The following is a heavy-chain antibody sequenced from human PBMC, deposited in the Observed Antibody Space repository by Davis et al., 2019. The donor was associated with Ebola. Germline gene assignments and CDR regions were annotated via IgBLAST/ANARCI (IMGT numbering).Heavy chain of an antibody. J-gene: IGHJ4*02. V-gene: IGHV5-51*01. D-gene: IGHD3-3*02. Sequence: PGGSLRLSCKVSGYSFTTYWIVWVRQMPGKGLECMGIIFPGDSDTRYSPSFQGQVTISADRSISTAYLQWSSLKASDTAMYYCARGTSLARNFDYWGQGTLVTVSS. CDR1: GYSFTTYW. CDR2: IFPGDSDT. CDR3: ARGTSLARNFDY.